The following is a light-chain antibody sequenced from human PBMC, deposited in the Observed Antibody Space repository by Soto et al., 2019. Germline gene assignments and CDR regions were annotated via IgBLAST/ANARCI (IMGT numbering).Light chain of an antibody. J-gene: IGKJ5*01. CDR1: QSVSSTY. Sequence: EIVLTPSPGPLSFSPVERATLSCMASQSVSSTYLAWYQQKPGQAPRLLIYRTSTRATGIPDRFSGSGSGTDFTLTISRLEPEDFAVYYCQQFGSSVTCGQGTRREIK. V-gene: IGKV3-20*01. CDR2: RTS. CDR3: QQFGSSVT.